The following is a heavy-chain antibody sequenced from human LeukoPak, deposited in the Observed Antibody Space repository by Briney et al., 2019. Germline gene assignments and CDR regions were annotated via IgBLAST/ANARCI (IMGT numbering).Heavy chain of an antibody. J-gene: IGHJ4*02. CDR2: ISAYNDKT. CDR1: GYTFTSYG. Sequence: ASVKVSCKASGYTFTSYGINWVRQAPGQGLEWMGWISAYNDKTNYAQKLQGRVTMTTATSTSTAYMELRSLISDDTAVYYCARDPDYYTSGSYNDYWGQGTVVTVSS. V-gene: IGHV1-18*01. D-gene: IGHD3-10*01. CDR3: ARDPDYYTSGSYNDY.